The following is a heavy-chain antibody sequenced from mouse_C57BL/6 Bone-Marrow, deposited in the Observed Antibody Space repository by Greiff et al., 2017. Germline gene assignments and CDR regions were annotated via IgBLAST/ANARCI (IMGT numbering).Heavy chain of an antibody. CDR3: AREDIYYGNLYYAMDY. J-gene: IGHJ4*01. CDR1: GYAFSSSW. Sequence: VHLVESGPELVKPGASVKISCKASGYAFSSSWMNWVKQRPGKGLEWIGRIYPGDGDTNYNGKFKGKATLTADKSSSTAYMQLSSLTSEDSAVYFCAREDIYYGNLYYAMDYWGQGTSVTVSS. V-gene: IGHV1-82*01. CDR2: IYPGDGDT. D-gene: IGHD2-1*01.